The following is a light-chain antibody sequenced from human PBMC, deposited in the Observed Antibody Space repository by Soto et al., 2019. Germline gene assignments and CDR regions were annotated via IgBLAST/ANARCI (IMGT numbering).Light chain of an antibody. CDR1: QGISNY. CDR2: VAS. CDR3: QKYNIAPLA. J-gene: IGKJ1*01. V-gene: IGKV1-27*01. Sequence: DIQMTQSPSSLSASLGDKITIRCRATQGISNYLAWYQQKPWGVPPLLIYVASTLRSGVPSRFSGRVSGTDFTLTISSLQPEYVATYYCQKYNIAPLAFGPGTKVEVK.